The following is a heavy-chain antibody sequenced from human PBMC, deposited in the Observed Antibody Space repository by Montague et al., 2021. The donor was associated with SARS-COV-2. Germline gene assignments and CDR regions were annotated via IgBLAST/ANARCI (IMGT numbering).Heavy chain of an antibody. J-gene: IGHJ4*02. CDR3: ARGGSPGLRY. CDR2: INSEGTII. Sequence: SLRLSCAASGFGVSDYWMHWVRQAPGKGLVWIPHINSEGTIINYADAVKGRFTISRDSAKNTLDLQMNSLRVGDTAVYYCARGGSPGLRYWGQGTLVTVSS. CDR1: GFGVSDYW. V-gene: IGHV3-74*01.